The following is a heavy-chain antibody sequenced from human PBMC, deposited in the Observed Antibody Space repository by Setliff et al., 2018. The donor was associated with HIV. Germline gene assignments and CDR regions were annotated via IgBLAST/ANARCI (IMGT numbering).Heavy chain of an antibody. CDR3: ARFYGSGSYWSDY. CDR2: ISTFNGNT. CDR1: GYTFSDYG. D-gene: IGHD3-10*01. Sequence: RASVKVSCKTSGYTFSDYGITWVRQAPGQRFEWMGWISTFNGNTNYAQKFQGRVTMTRDTSTSTVYMELRSLRSDDTALYYCARFYGSGSYWSDYWGQGTLVTVSS. V-gene: IGHV1-18*01. J-gene: IGHJ4*02.